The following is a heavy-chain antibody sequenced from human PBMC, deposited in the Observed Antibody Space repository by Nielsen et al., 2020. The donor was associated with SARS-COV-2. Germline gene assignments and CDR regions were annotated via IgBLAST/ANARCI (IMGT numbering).Heavy chain of an antibody. V-gene: IGHV3-9*01. J-gene: IGHJ4*02. CDR3: AKLPRDGPDY. CDR1: GFTFDDYA. Sequence: GGSLRLSCAASGFTFDDYAMHWVRQAPGKGLKWVSGISWNSGVGYADSVKGRFTISRDNAKNSLYLQMNSLRAEDTALYYCAKLPRDGPDYWGQGTLVTVSS. CDR2: ISWNSGV. D-gene: IGHD5-24*01.